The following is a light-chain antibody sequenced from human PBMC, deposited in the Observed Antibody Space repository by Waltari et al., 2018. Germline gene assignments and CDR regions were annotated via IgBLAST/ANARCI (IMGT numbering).Light chain of an antibody. Sequence: SCRASQGVSGALAWYQQKPGQAPRLVIYGASSRASGIPERFSGSGFGTDFSLTISRLEPEDFAVYYCQMYVKLPVTFGQGTKVEIK. CDR2: GAS. CDR1: QGVSGA. CDR3: QMYVKLPVT. V-gene: IGKV3-20*01. J-gene: IGKJ1*01.